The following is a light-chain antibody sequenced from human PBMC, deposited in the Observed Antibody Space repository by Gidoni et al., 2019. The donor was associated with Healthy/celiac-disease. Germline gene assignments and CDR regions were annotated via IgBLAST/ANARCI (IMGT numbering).Light chain of an antibody. CDR3: QQRSNGLT. J-gene: IGKJ4*01. V-gene: IGKV3-11*01. CDR2: DAS. CDR1: QSVSSY. Sequence: EIVLTQSPATLSLSPGERATLSCRASQSVSSYLAWYQQKPGQAPRLLIYDASNRATGIPAMFSGSGSGTDFTLTISSLEPEDFAVYYCQQRSNGLTFGGXTKVEIK.